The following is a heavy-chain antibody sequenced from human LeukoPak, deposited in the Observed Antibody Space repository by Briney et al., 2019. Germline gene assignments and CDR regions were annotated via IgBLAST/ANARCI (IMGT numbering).Heavy chain of an antibody. CDR2: IYYSGST. CDR3: ARGSSWYH. J-gene: IGHJ5*02. Sequence: SETLSLTCTVSGGSISSYYWSWIRQPPGKGLEWIGYIYYSGSTNYNPSLKSRVTISVDTSKNQFSLKLSSVTAAVTAVYYCARGSSWYHWGQGTLVTVSS. V-gene: IGHV4-59*01. CDR1: GGSISSYY. D-gene: IGHD6-13*01.